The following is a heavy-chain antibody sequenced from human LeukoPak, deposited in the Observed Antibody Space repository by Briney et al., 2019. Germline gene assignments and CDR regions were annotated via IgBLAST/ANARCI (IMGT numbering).Heavy chain of an antibody. CDR2: IYYSGST. CDR3: ARTQFVVVPAAMSVYFDY. CDR1: GGSISSGGYY. D-gene: IGHD2-2*01. J-gene: IGHJ4*02. V-gene: IGHV4-31*03. Sequence: SETLSLTCTVSGGSISSGGYYWSWIRQHPGKGLEWIGYIYYSGSTYYNPSLKGRVTISVDTSKNQFSLKLSSVTAADTAVYYCARTQFVVVPAAMSVYFDYWGQGTLVTVSS.